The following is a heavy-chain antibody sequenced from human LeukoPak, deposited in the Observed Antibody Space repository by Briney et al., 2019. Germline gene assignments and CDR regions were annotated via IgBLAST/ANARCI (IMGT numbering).Heavy chain of an antibody. D-gene: IGHD1-14*01. Sequence: GGSLRLSCAASAFSFSATWMHWVRQSPGKGLVWVARITSDGFSTTYAESVKGRFTISRDNAKNTLYLQMNSLRVEDTAIYYCARDWYHAIDYWGQGALVTVSS. CDR2: ITSDGFST. CDR1: AFSFSATW. J-gene: IGHJ4*02. V-gene: IGHV3-74*03. CDR3: ARDWYHAIDY.